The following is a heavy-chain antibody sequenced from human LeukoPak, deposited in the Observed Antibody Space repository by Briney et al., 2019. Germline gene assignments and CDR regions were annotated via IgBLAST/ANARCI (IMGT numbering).Heavy chain of an antibody. J-gene: IGHJ4*02. D-gene: IGHD6-13*01. CDR1: GFTFSSYG. Sequence: GRSLRLSCAASGFTFSSYGMHWVRQAPGKGLEWVAVISYDGSNKYYADSVKGRFTISRDNSKNTLYLQMNSLRAEDTAVYYCAKVGAAAGIEYWGQGTLVTVSS. V-gene: IGHV3-30*18. CDR3: AKVGAAAGIEY. CDR2: ISYDGSNK.